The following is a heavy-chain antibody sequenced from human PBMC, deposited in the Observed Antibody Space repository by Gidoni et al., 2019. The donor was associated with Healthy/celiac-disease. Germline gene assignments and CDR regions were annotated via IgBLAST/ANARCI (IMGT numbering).Heavy chain of an antibody. Sequence: QVQLVESGGGVVQPGRSLRLSCAASGFTFSSYAMPWVRQAPGKGLEWVAVISYDGSNKYYADSVKGRFTISRDNSKNTLYLQMNSLRAEDTAVYYCAGDRLCSGGSCYSVVTAYYYYGMDVWGQGTTVTVSS. V-gene: IGHV3-30*16. D-gene: IGHD2-15*01. CDR2: ISYDGSNK. CDR3: AGDRLCSGGSCYSVVTAYYYYGMDV. J-gene: IGHJ6*02. CDR1: GFTFSSYA.